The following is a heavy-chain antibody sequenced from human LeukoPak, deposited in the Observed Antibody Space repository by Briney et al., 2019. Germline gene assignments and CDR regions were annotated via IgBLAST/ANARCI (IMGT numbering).Heavy chain of an antibody. CDR1: GFTFDDYA. CDR2: IRWNSGSI. CDR3: AKEIRDGVQLWLIGGYAFDI. J-gene: IGHJ3*02. Sequence: PGRSLRLSCAASGFTFDDYAMHWARQAPGRGLEWGSGIRWNSGSIGYADSVEGRFTISRDNAKNSLYLQMNSLRAEDTALYVCAKEIRDGVQLWLIGGYAFDIWGQGTMVTVSS. D-gene: IGHD5-18*01. V-gene: IGHV3-9*01.